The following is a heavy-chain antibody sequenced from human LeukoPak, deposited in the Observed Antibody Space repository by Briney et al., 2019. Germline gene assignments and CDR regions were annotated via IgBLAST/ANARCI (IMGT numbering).Heavy chain of an antibody. CDR1: GFTVSSNY. V-gene: IGHV3-53*01. D-gene: IGHD5/OR15-5a*01. J-gene: IGHJ3*02. Sequence: GGSLRLSCAASGFTVSSNYMSWDRQAPGKGLEWVSVIYSGGGTYYADSVKGRLTISRDNSKNTLYLQMNSLRAEDTAVYYCARDWRVDDAFDIWGRGTMVTVSS. CDR3: ARDWRVDDAFDI. CDR2: IYSGGGT.